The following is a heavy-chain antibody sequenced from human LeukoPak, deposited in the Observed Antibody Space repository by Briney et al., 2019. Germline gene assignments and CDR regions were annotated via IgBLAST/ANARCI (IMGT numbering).Heavy chain of an antibody. J-gene: IGHJ4*02. D-gene: IGHD1-20*01. CDR3: ARVVNWNDRPYFDY. CDR1: GFTFSNYG. Sequence: PGGSLRLSCAASGFTFSNYGIHWVRQAPGKGLEWVAFIRYDGSNKYYADSVKGRFTISRDNSKNTLFLQMNSLRAEDTAVYYCARVVNWNDRPYFDYWGQGTLVTVSS. CDR2: IRYDGSNK. V-gene: IGHV3-30*02.